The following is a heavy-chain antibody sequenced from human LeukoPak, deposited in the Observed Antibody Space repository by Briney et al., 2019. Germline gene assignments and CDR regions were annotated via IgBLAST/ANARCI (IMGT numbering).Heavy chain of an antibody. Sequence: TGGSLRLSCAASRFIFSTYWMSWVRQAPGKGLEWVANIKEDGSESHYVDSVKGRFTISRDNAKNSLYLQMNSLRAEDTAVYFCAKAGLLWFGESWMDVWGQGTTVTVSS. V-gene: IGHV3-7*01. CDR3: AKAGLLWFGESWMDV. D-gene: IGHD3-10*01. CDR1: RFIFSTYW. J-gene: IGHJ6*02. CDR2: IKEDGSES.